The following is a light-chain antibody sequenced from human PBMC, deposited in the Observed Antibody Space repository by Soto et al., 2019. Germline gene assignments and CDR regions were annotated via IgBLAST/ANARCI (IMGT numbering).Light chain of an antibody. Sequence: DIPMTQSPSSLSASVGDRVPISCRASRTISTSLYWYQQKPGTAPRLLIYRASSVKSGVPPRFSGSGSGRDFTLTISSLRPEDIATDFCQQSYNSPPWTFGQGTKVEVK. V-gene: IGKV1-39*01. J-gene: IGKJ1*01. CDR1: RTISTS. CDR3: QQSYNSPPWT. CDR2: RAS.